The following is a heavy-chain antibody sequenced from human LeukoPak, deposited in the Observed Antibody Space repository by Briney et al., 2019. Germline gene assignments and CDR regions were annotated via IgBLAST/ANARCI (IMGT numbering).Heavy chain of an antibody. CDR3: ARDRLKSGSYYFDY. Sequence: PGGSLRLSCAASAFTFSDYSMNWVRQAPGKGLEWVSYISGRSSTIYYADFVKGRFTISRDNAKSSMYLQMNSLRAEDTAVYYCARDRLKSGSYYFDYWGQGTLVTVSS. V-gene: IGHV3-48*01. J-gene: IGHJ4*02. CDR1: AFTFSDYS. CDR2: ISGRSSTI. D-gene: IGHD1-26*01.